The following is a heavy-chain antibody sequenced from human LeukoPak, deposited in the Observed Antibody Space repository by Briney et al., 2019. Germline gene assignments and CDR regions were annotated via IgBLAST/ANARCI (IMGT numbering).Heavy chain of an antibody. CDR1: GFTFSSYW. J-gene: IGHJ6*03. D-gene: IGHD2-2*01. Sequence: PGGSLTLSCAASGFTFSSYWMEWVRQAPGKGLVWVSHINSDGSSTSYADSVKGRFTISRDNAKNTLYLQMNSLRAEDTAGYYCARDRQYQLPYDYYMDVWGKGTTVTVS. CDR2: INSDGSST. V-gene: IGHV3-74*01. CDR3: ARDRQYQLPYDYYMDV.